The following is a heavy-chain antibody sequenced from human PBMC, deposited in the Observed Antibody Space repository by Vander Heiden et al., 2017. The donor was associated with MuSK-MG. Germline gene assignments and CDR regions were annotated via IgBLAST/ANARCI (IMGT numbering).Heavy chain of an antibody. D-gene: IGHD5-12*01. CDR1: GYTFTGYY. CDR3: ARYRGYDSGLLG. CDR2: INPNSGGT. J-gene: IGHJ4*02. V-gene: IGHV1-2*02. Sequence: QVQLVQSGAEVKKPGASVKVSCKASGYTFTGYYMHWVRQAPGQGLEWMGWINPNSGGTNDAQKFQGRVTMTRDTSISKAYMEMSRLRSDDTAVYYCARYRGYDSGLLGWGQGNLVTVSS.